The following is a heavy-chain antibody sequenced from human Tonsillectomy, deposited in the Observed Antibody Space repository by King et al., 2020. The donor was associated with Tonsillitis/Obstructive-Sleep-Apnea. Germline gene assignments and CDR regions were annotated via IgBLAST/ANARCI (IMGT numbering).Heavy chain of an antibody. CDR2: ISSSSSTI. J-gene: IGHJ4*02. CDR1: GFTFSSYS. D-gene: IGHD6-13*01. V-gene: IGHV3-48*02. Sequence: QLVQSGGGLVQPGGALRLSCAASGFTFSSYSMNWVRQAPGKGLEWVSYISSSSSTIYYEDPVKGRFTISRDNAKNSLYLQMNSLRDEDTAVYYWAGGGSWSLGYFDYWGQGTLVTVSS. CDR3: AGGGSWSLGYFDY.